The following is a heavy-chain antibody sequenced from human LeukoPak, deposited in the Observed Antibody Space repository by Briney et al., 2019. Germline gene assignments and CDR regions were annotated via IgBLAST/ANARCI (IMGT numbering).Heavy chain of an antibody. D-gene: IGHD6-19*01. J-gene: IGHJ4*02. CDR1: GFTFSSYA. CDR2: ISYDGSNK. V-gene: IGHV3-30-3*01. CDR3: ARVQLRYSSGWYGGDY. Sequence: SGGSLRLSCAASGFTFSSYAMHWVRQAPGKGLEWVAVISYDGSNKYYADSVKGRFTISRDNSKNTLYLQMNSLRAEDTAVYYCARVQLRYSSGWYGGDYWGQGTLVTVSS.